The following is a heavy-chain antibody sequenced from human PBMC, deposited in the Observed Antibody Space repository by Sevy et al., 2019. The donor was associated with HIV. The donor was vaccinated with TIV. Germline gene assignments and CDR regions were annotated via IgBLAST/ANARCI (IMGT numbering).Heavy chain of an antibody. CDR3: AKGLRGTTTNNWFDP. CDR2: IWFDGSNT. V-gene: IGHV3-33*06. J-gene: IGHJ5*02. CDR1: GFTFSTYG. D-gene: IGHD4-17*01. Sequence: GGSLRLSCAASGFTFSTYGMHWVRQAPGKGLEWVAVIWFDGSNTYYADSVKGRFTISRDIAKNTLHLQMNSLRAEDTAVYYCAKGLRGTTTNNWFDPWGQGTLVTVSS.